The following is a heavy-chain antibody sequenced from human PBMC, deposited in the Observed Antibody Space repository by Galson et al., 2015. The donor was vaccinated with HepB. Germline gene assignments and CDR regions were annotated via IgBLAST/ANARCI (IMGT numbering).Heavy chain of an antibody. CDR2: IYSGGHG. V-gene: IGHV3-53*01. CDR1: GFIVKSSY. J-gene: IGHJ4*02. CDR3: ASPFCIDSNCYPWWH. D-gene: IGHD2-15*01. Sequence: SLRLSCAASGFIVKSSYMSWVRQAPGKGLQWVSTIYSGGHGYYTDSVKGRFSISRDTNKNTIFLQMNNLGADDTAVYYCASPFCIDSNCYPWWHWGQGTLVTVSS.